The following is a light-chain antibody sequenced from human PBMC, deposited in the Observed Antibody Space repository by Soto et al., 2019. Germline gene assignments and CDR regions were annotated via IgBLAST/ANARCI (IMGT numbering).Light chain of an antibody. J-gene: IGKJ2*01. Sequence: DIQMTQSPSSLSASVGDRVTITCRASQSISSYLNWYQQKPGEAPKLLIYAASSLQSGVPSRFSGSGSGTDFTLTISSLQPEDFATYYCQQSYSTLPYTFGQGTKVDI. CDR1: QSISSY. CDR2: AAS. V-gene: IGKV1-39*01. CDR3: QQSYSTLPYT.